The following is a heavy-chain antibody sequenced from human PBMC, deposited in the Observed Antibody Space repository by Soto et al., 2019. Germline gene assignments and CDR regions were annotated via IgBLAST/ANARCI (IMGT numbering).Heavy chain of an antibody. CDR2: VYHTGDT. Sequence: AETLSLTCVVSVGTVASSHWWSLVRQSPGRGLEWIGNVYHTGDTNFNPSLQSRVTFSVDKSNNQFSLRLTSVTAADTAVYFCAREIVTAGGNNYFDPWGPGTLVTVSS. V-gene: IGHV4-4*01. CDR1: VGTVASSHW. CDR3: AREIVTAGGNNYFDP. D-gene: IGHD2-21*02. J-gene: IGHJ5*02.